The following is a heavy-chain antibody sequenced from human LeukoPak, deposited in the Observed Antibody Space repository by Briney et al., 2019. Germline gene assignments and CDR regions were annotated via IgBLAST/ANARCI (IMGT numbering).Heavy chain of an antibody. CDR3: ARYSGYDYVGPEGYYFDY. CDR1: GFTFSSYE. CDR2: INWNGGST. D-gene: IGHD5-12*01. Sequence: GGSLRLSCAASGFTFSSYEMNWVRHAPGKGLEWVSGINWNGGSTGYADSVKGRFTISRDNAKNSLYLQMNSLRAEDTALYYCARYSGYDYVGPEGYYFDYWGQGTLVTVSS. V-gene: IGHV3-20*04. J-gene: IGHJ4*02.